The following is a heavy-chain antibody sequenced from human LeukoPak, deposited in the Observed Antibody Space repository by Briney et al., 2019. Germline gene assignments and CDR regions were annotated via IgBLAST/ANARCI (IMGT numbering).Heavy chain of an antibody. J-gene: IGHJ4*02. D-gene: IGHD6-13*01. CDR2: IYYNGDS. V-gene: IGHV4-39*07. Sequence: SETLSLTCTVSGDSIISTTYYWGWLRQPPGMGLEWIGSIYYNGDSYYNPSLKSRVTISVDTSKNQFSLKLSSVTAADTAVYYCASHRYSSSYFDYWGQGTLVTVSS. CDR3: ASHRYSSSYFDY. CDR1: GDSIISTTYY.